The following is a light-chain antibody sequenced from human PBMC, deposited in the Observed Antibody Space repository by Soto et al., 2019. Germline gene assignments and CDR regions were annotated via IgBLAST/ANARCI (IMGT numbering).Light chain of an antibody. CDR1: SSNIGAGYD. CDR2: GNS. CDR3: QSFDSSLSGYV. V-gene: IGLV1-40*01. J-gene: IGLJ1*01. Sequence: QSVLTQPPSVAGGPGERVTFSCTGRSSNIGAGYDVHWYQQLPGTAPKLLIYGNSNRPSGVPDRFSGSKSDTSASLAITGLQAEDEADYYCQSFDSSLSGYVFGTWTKVTVL.